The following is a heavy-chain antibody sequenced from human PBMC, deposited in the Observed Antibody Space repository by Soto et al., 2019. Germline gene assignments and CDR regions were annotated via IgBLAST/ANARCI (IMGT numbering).Heavy chain of an antibody. Sequence: GSLRLSCAGSGCTVSDYYRSWIRQAPGKGLEWVSYITSDGGTVYYADSVKGRFTISRDNAKSSLYLQMNSLRVVDTAVYYCGRRHYGSGSYIWGQGTPVTVSS. CDR2: ITSDGGTV. D-gene: IGHD3-10*01. CDR1: GCTVSDYY. J-gene: IGHJ4*02. V-gene: IGHV3-11*01. CDR3: GRRHYGSGSYI.